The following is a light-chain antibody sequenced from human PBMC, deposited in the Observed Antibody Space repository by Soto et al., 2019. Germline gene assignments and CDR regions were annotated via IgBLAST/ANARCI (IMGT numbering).Light chain of an antibody. CDR2: AAS. V-gene: IGKV1-39*01. J-gene: IGKJ1*01. Sequence: DIQMTQSPSSLSASVGDRVTITCLASQSISTYLNWYQQKPGKAPKLLMHAASSLDRGVPSRFSGSGSGTDFTLTISSLQPEGFATYYCQQSYRTPRTFGQGTKVDIK. CDR1: QSISTY. CDR3: QQSYRTPRT.